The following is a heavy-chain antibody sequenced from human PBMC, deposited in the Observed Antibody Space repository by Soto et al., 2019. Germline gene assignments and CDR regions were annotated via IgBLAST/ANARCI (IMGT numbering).Heavy chain of an antibody. V-gene: IGHV3-49*04. Sequence: GGSLRLSCTGSGFTFGDYGMTWVRQAPGKGLEWVGFIRSKSYGGTTEYAASVKGRLTIARDDSKSIAYLQMNRLTSEDTGVYYCARSTGYSNGWGRGPYHYHGMDASGQGFSVTVSS. CDR2: IRSKSYGGTT. CDR1: GFTFGDYG. J-gene: IGHJ6*02. D-gene: IGHD6-19*01. CDR3: ARSTGYSNGWGRGPYHYHGMDA.